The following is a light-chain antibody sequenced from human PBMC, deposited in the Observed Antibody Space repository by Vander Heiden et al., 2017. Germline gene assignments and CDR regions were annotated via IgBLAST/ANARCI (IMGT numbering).Light chain of an antibody. V-gene: IGKV3-20*01. CDR1: QSLSRNF. CDR2: GAS. CDR3: QQYDKLPLT. Sequence: NVLTQSPGTLSLSPGQRATLSCRASQSLSRNFLAWYQQKPGQSPRLLIYGASNRAAGTPDRFSGGGSGTAFTLTISRLEPEDFAVYFCQQYDKLPLTFGGGTKVDLK. J-gene: IGKJ4*01.